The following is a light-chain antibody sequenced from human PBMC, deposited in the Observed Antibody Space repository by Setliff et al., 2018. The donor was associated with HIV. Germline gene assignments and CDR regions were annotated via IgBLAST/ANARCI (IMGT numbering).Light chain of an antibody. CDR1: SNDNGDNKY. V-gene: IGLV2-14*01. CDR3: NYFAPSSGYV. J-gene: IGLJ1*01. Sequence: QSALTQPASVSGSPGQSITISCTGTSNDNGDNKYVSWYQHHPGKAPKLIIYEVTRRPSGVSNRFSGSKSGNTASLTISGLQAGDEGDYYCNYFAPSSGYVFGSGTKVTVL. CDR2: EVT.